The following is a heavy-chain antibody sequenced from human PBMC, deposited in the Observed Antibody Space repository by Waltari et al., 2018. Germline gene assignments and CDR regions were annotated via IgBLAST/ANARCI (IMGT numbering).Heavy chain of an antibody. CDR2: IWHDGSNE. Sequence: QVQLVESGGGVVQPGRSLRLPCAASGFTFSRFGMHWVRQAPGKGLEWVAVIWHDGSNEYYVDSVKGRFTISIDNSKNTLYLQMNSLRAEDSAVYYCASQSTTLFDYWGQGTLVTVSS. CDR3: ASQSTTLFDY. D-gene: IGHD2-15*01. CDR1: GFTFSRFG. J-gene: IGHJ4*02. V-gene: IGHV3-33*01.